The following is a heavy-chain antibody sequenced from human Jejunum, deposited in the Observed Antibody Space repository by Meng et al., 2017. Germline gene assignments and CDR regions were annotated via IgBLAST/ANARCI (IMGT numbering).Heavy chain of an antibody. CDR2: INPSNSYT. Sequence: QVQLVQSGAELKKPGASVKVSCKASGYTFTGYFIHWVRQASGQVLEWMGRINPSNSYTNYPHKFQGRVTMTRDTSISTAYMELTSLRSDDTAVYYCATNTYDSTNYWAYWGQGTLVTVSS. V-gene: IGHV1-2*06. J-gene: IGHJ1*01. CDR1: GYTFTGYF. CDR3: ATNTYDSTNYWAY. D-gene: IGHD2-8*01.